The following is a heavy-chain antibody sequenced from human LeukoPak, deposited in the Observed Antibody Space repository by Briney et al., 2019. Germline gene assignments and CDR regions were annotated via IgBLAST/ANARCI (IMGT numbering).Heavy chain of an antibody. V-gene: IGHV3-11*03. J-gene: IGHJ4*02. CDR2: ISGSSSYT. Sequence: GGSLRLSCAASGFTFSGYYMNWIRQAPGKGLEWVSYISGSSSYTKYADSVKGRFTISRDNAKKSLYLQINSLRVEDTAVYYCARSGSYYNLDYFDYWGQGTLVTVSS. CDR3: ARSGSYYNLDYFDY. D-gene: IGHD1-26*01. CDR1: GFTFSGYY.